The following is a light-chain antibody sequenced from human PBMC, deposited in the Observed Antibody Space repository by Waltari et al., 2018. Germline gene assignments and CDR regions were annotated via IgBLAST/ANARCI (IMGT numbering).Light chain of an antibody. J-gene: IGLJ2*01. V-gene: IGLV1-40*01. Sequence: QSVLTQPPSVSGAPGQRVTISCTGSSSNIGAGYDVHWYQQLPGTAPKLLIYGNSNRPSGVPYRLAGSKSGTSASLAITGLQAEDEADYYCQSYDSSLSGSVFGGGTKLTVL. CDR3: QSYDSSLSGSV. CDR1: SSNIGAGYD. CDR2: GNS.